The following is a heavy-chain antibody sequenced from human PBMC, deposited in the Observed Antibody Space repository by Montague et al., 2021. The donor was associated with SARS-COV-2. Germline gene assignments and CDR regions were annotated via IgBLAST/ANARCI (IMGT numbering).Heavy chain of an antibody. CDR1: GFTFSSYW. D-gene: IGHD6-13*01. J-gene: IGHJ3*02. CDR2: IKQDGSEK. V-gene: IGHV3-7*01. CDR3: ARESSSSWSNIDAFDIWGQGTYIGTFDT. Sequence: LRLSCAASGFTFSSYWMSWVRQAPGKGLEWVANIKQDGSEKYYVDSVKGRFTISRDNAKSSLFLQMNSLRAEDTAVYYCARESSSSWSNIDAFDIWGQGTYIGTFDTWGQGTMVTVSS.